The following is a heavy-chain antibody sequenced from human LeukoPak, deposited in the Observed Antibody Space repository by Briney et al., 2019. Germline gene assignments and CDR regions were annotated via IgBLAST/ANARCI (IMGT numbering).Heavy chain of an antibody. V-gene: IGHV4-34*01. Sequence: SETLSLTCAVYGGSFSGYYWSWIRQPPGKGLEWIGEINHSGSTNYNPSLKSRVTISVDTSKNQFSLKLSSVTAADTAVYYCARPFLEQGSGAFDIWGQGTMVTVSS. CDR1: GGSFSGYY. CDR3: ARPFLEQGSGAFDI. J-gene: IGHJ3*02. D-gene: IGHD1/OR15-1a*01. CDR2: INHSGST.